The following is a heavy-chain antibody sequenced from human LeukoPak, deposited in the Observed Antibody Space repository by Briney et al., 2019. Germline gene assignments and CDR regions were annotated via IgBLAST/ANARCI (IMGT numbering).Heavy chain of an antibody. CDR1: GFNFGGYA. CDR3: SRFYSSGWASGAFDI. Sequence: GGSLRLSCTASGFNFGGYAINWVRQAPGQGLEWVGFIRNLVNGGTTEYAASVKGRVTISRDDSKSIAYLQMNSLKTEDTAVYYCSRFYSSGWASGAFDIWGQGTMVTVSS. D-gene: IGHD3-22*01. V-gene: IGHV3-49*04. CDR2: IRNLVNGGTT. J-gene: IGHJ3*02.